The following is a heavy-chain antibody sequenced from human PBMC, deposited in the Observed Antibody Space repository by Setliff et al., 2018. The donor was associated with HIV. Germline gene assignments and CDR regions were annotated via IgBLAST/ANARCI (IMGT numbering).Heavy chain of an antibody. J-gene: IGHJ4*02. CDR2: IGAKNDNT. CDR1: GYTFTNYG. V-gene: IGHV1-18*01. D-gene: IGHD2-2*01. CDR3: ARPAATWDFDY. Sequence: ASVKVSCKASGYTFTNYGITWVRQAPGHGLEWMGWIGAKNDNTNYARQFQGRVTMTTDTSTNTVYMEMRSLTSDDTAVYYCARPAATWDFDYWGQGTLVTVSS.